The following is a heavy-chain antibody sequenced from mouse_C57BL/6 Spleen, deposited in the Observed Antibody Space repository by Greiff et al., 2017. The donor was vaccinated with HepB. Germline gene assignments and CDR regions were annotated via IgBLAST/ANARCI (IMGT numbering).Heavy chain of an antibody. CDR3: ALWDGRYFDY. Sequence: VKLQQPGAELVRPGSSVKLSCKASGYTFTSYWMHWVKQRPIQGLEWIGNIDPSDSETHYNQKFKDKATLTVDKSSSTAYMQLSSLTSEDSAVYYCALWDGRYFDYWGQGTTLTVSS. CDR1: GYTFTSYW. CDR2: IDPSDSET. J-gene: IGHJ2*01. D-gene: IGHD4-1*01. V-gene: IGHV1-52*01.